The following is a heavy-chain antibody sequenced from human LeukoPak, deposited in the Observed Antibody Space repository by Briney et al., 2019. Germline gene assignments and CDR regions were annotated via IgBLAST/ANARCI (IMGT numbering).Heavy chain of an antibody. CDR3: ASTLIAVAGWDYYYYGMDV. CDR2: IYYSGST. V-gene: IGHV4-59*08. Sequence: SETLSLTCTVSGGSISSYYWSWIRQPPGKGLEWIGYIYYSGSTNYNPSLKSRVTISVDTSKNQFSLKLSSVTAADTAVYYCASTLIAVAGWDYYYYGMDVWGQGTTVTVSS. CDR1: GGSISSYY. D-gene: IGHD6-19*01. J-gene: IGHJ6*02.